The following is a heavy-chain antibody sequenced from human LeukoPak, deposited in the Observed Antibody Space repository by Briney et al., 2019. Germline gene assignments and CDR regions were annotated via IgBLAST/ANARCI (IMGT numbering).Heavy chain of an antibody. CDR1: GFTFSSYD. Sequence: GGSLRLSCAASGFTFSSYDMHWVRQTTGKGLEWVSVIDTAGDTYYPGSVKGRFTISRENAKNSLYLQMNSLRAGDTAVYYCARGDSSGYQRNTKLDYWGQGTLVTVSS. V-gene: IGHV3-13*01. CDR3: ARGDSSGYQRNTKLDY. CDR2: IDTAGDT. D-gene: IGHD3-22*01. J-gene: IGHJ4*02.